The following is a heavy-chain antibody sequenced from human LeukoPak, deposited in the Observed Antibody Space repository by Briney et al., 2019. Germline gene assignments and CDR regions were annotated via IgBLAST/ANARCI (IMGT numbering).Heavy chain of an antibody. Sequence: GGSLRLSCAASGFTFSSYAMSWVRQAPGKGLEWVSAICGSGGSTYYADSVKGRFTISRDNSKNTLYLQMNSLRAEDTAVYYCAKEANYVWGSYPPATWDYWGQGTLVTVSS. D-gene: IGHD3-16*02. CDR1: GFTFSSYA. V-gene: IGHV3-23*01. CDR3: AKEANYVWGSYPPATWDY. J-gene: IGHJ4*02. CDR2: ICGSGGST.